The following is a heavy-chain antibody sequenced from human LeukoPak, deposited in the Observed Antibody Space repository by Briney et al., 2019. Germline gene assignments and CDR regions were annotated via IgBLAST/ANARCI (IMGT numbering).Heavy chain of an antibody. CDR2: ISSSGSTI. CDR3: AREGSVRCSSTSCSNDAFDI. D-gene: IGHD2-2*01. CDR1: GFTFSDYY. Sequence: GSLRLSCAASGFTFSDYYMSWIRQAPGKGLEWVSYISSSGSTIYYADSVKGRFTISRDNAKNSLYLQMNSLRAEDTAVYYCAREGSVRCSSTSCSNDAFDIWGQGTMVTVSS. V-gene: IGHV3-11*01. J-gene: IGHJ3*02.